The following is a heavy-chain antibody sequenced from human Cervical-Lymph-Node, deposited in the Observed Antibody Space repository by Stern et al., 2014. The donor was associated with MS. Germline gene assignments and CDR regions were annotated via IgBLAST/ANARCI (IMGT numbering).Heavy chain of an antibody. CDR3: ARDAYSGWYGYGMDV. J-gene: IGHJ6*02. CDR1: GGSISSYY. V-gene: IGHV4-4*07. CDR2: LYTSGST. D-gene: IGHD6-19*01. Sequence: VQLVESGPGLVKPSETLSLTCTVSGGSISSYYWSWIRQPAGKGLEWIGRLYTSGSTNYNPSLKSRVTMSVDTSKNQFSLKLSSVTAADTAVYYCARDAYSGWYGYGMDVWGQGTTVTVSS.